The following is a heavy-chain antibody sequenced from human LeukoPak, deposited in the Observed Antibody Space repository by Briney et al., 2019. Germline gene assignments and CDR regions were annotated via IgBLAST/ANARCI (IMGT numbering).Heavy chain of an antibody. J-gene: IGHJ5*02. CDR3: AKDWGSPIAAAYGWFDP. D-gene: IGHD6-25*01. CDR2: ISGSGGNT. CDR1: GFTFSSYE. Sequence: GGSLRLSCAASGFTFSSYEMNWVRQAPGKGLEWVSAISGSGGNTYYADSVKGRFTISRDKSKNTLYLQMNSLRAEDTAVYYCAKDWGSPIAAAYGWFDPWGQGTLVTVSS. V-gene: IGHV3-23*01.